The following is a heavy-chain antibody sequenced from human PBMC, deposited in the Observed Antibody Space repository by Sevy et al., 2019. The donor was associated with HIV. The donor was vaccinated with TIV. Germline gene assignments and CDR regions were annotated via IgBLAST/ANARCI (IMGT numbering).Heavy chain of an antibody. CDR1: GFTFDDYA. J-gene: IGHJ4*02. D-gene: IGHD6-19*01. Sequence: GGSLRPSCAASGFTFDDYAMHWVRQAPGKGLEWVSGISWNSGSIGYADSVKGRFTISRDNAKNSLYLQMNSLRAEDTALYYCAKDITPGYSSGWTTFDYWGQGTLVTVSS. V-gene: IGHV3-9*01. CDR3: AKDITPGYSSGWTTFDY. CDR2: ISWNSGSI.